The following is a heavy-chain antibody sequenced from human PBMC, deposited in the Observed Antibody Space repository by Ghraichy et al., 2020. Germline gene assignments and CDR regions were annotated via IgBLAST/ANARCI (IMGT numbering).Heavy chain of an antibody. CDR3: ARRGEPADWFDP. CDR2: IYPGDSDT. V-gene: IGHV5-51*01. CDR1: GYTFTTYW. Sequence: GGSLRLSCKGSGYTFTTYWIAWVRQMPGKGLEWMGIIYPGDSDTRYSPSFQGQVTISADKSINTAYLQWSSLKASDTAMYYCARRGEPADWFDPWGQGTLVTVSS. D-gene: IGHD2-2*01. J-gene: IGHJ5*02.